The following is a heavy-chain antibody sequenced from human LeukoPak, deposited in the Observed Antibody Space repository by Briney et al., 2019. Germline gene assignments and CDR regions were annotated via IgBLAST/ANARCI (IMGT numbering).Heavy chain of an antibody. D-gene: IGHD6-6*01. CDR1: GFSLSTSGAG. CDR3: AHRRGIAANAFDI. J-gene: IGHJ3*02. Sequence: SGPTRVKPAQTLTLTCTFSGFSLSTSGAGVGWIRQPPGKAVDWLAHTAWDDDKRYRPSLKSRLTITKDTSKNQVVLTMTDMDPVDTATYYCAHRRGIAANAFDIWGHRTMVTVSS. CDR2: TAWDDDK. V-gene: IGHV2-5*02.